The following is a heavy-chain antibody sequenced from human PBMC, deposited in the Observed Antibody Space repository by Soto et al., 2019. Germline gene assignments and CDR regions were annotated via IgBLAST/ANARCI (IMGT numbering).Heavy chain of an antibody. CDR1: GYTFTSYD. CDR2: MNPNSGNT. CDR3: ARAGLFILRYFDWFGPWYYYYGMDV. Sequence: GASVKFSCKASGYTFTSYDINWVRQATGQGLEWMGWMNPNSGNTGYAQKFQGRVTMTRNTSISTAYMELSSLRSEDTAVYYCARAGLFILRYFDWFGPWYYYYGMDVWGQGTTVTVSS. D-gene: IGHD3-9*01. V-gene: IGHV1-8*01. J-gene: IGHJ6*02.